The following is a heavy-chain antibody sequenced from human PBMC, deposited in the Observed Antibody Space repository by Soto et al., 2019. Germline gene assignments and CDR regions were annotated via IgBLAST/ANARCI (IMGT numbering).Heavy chain of an antibody. Sequence: SETLSLTCDVSGASISSVYLWSWVRQSPGKGLEWIGEISQRGSANYRPSLKSRIIISVDTSKNQFSLQLNSVTPEDAAVYYCANDPGYSLDYWGQGTQVTVSS. J-gene: IGHJ4*02. CDR2: ISQRGSA. CDR3: ANDPGYSLDY. D-gene: IGHD5-12*01. V-gene: IGHV4-4*02. CDR1: GASISSVYL.